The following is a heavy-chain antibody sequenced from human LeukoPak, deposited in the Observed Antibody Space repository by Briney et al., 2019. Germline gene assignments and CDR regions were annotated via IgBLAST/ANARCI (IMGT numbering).Heavy chain of an antibody. V-gene: IGHV4-4*07. J-gene: IGHJ4*02. CDR1: GGSISSYY. CDR3: ARDRSDYGDYEYFDY. D-gene: IGHD4-17*01. Sequence: SETLSLTCTVSGGSISSYYWSWIRQPAGKGLEWIGRIYTSGSTNYNPSLKSRVTMSVDTSKNHFSLKLSSVTAADTAVYYCARDRSDYGDYEYFDYWGQGSLVTVSS. CDR2: IYTSGST.